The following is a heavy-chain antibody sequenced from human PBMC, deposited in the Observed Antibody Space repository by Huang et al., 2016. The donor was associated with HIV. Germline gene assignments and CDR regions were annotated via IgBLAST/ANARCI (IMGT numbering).Heavy chain of an antibody. J-gene: IGHJ3*01. V-gene: IGHV3-72*01. Sequence: EVQLVESGGGLVQTGGSLRLSCAASGFTFSDHFMDWVRQAPGKGLGWVGRTRPKADSYTTEYAASVKGRFTISRDDSKESLYLHMNSLKTEDTAVYYCVILRTVPHGFDLWGQGTMVTVSS. D-gene: IGHD4-17*01. CDR2: TRPKADSYTT. CDR1: GFTFSDHF. CDR3: VILRTVPHGFDL.